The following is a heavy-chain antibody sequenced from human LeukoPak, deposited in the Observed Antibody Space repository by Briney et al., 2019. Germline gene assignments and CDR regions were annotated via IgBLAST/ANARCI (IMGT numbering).Heavy chain of an antibody. CDR3: ARSWYSYGLFDY. J-gene: IGHJ4*02. CDR1: GGSISRHY. D-gene: IGHD5-18*01. V-gene: IGHV4-59*11. CDR2: IYYSGST. Sequence: PSETLSLTCPVSGGSISRHYCSWIGTPPRKGLAWVGYIYYSGSTNYNPSLKSRVPISVYTSKRQFSLKLSSVGAADTAVYYCARSWYSYGLFDYWGQGNLVTVSS.